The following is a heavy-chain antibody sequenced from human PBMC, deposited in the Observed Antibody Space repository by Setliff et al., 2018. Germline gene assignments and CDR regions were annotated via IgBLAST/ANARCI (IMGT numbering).Heavy chain of an antibody. CDR3: ARDWGAAGSTNAFDI. Sequence: GESLKISCVVSGPMFSRYWIHWVRQSPGKGLVWVARINGDGSSASYADSVEGRLTISRDNAKNTVYLQMNSLGVDDTAVYYCARDWGAAGSTNAFDIWGQGTMVTV. V-gene: IGHV3-74*01. CDR2: INGDGSSA. D-gene: IGHD6-25*01. CDR1: GPMFSRYW. J-gene: IGHJ3*02.